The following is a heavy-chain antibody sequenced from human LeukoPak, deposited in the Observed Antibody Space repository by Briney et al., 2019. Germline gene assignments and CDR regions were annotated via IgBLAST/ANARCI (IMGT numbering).Heavy chain of an antibody. D-gene: IGHD5-12*01. CDR2: IWYDGSNK. CDR1: GFTFSSYG. CDR3: ARDIVATIAESAIWFDP. J-gene: IGHJ5*02. Sequence: GGSLRLSCAASGFTFSSYGMHRVRQAPGKGLEWVAVIWYDGSNKYYADSVKGRFTISRDNSKNTLYLQMNSLRAEDTAVYYCARDIVATIAESAIWFDPWGQGTLVTVSS. V-gene: IGHV3-33*01.